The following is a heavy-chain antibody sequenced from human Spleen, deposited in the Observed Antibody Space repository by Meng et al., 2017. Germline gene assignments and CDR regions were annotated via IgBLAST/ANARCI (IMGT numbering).Heavy chain of an antibody. D-gene: IGHD4-11*01. Sequence: VQLEPVRAGLLKPSETLSLTCVVSGGSFSDYYWSWIRQPPGKGLEWIGEINHSGSTNYNPSLESRATISVDTSQNNLSLKLSSVTAADSAVYYCARGPTTMAHDFDYWGQGTLVTVSS. J-gene: IGHJ4*02. CDR1: GGSFSDYY. CDR3: ARGPTTMAHDFDY. V-gene: IGHV4-34*01. CDR2: INHSGST.